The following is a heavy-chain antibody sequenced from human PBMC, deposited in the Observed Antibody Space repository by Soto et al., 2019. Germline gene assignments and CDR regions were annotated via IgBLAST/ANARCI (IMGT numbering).Heavy chain of an antibody. V-gene: IGHV3-23*01. D-gene: IGHD2-15*01. CDR2: ISGSGGST. J-gene: IGHJ5*02. Sequence: EVQLLESGGGLVQPGGSMRLSCAASGFTFSSYAMSWVRQAPGQGLEWVSAISGSGGSTYYADSVKGRFTISRDNSKYTMYLQMNSLRAEDTAVYYCAKDPIVVSPNWFDPWGQGTLVTVSS. CDR1: GFTFSSYA. CDR3: AKDPIVVSPNWFDP.